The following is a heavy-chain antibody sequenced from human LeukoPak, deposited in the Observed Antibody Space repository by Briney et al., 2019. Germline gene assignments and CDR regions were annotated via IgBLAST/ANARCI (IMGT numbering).Heavy chain of an antibody. CDR3: AKTNGYYDY. CDR2: ISGGGDTT. V-gene: IGHV3-23*01. Sequence: GGSLRLSCAASGFTFSNFGMSWVRQAPGRGLEWVSGISGGGDTTYYAEYVKGRFTISRDNSKNTLFLQMNSLSAEDTAVYYCAKTNGYYDYWGQGTLVAVSS. D-gene: IGHD3-22*01. J-gene: IGHJ4*02. CDR1: GFTFSNFG.